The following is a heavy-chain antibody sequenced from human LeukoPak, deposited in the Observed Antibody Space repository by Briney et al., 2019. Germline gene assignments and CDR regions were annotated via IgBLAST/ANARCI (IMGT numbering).Heavy chain of an antibody. J-gene: IGHJ4*02. V-gene: IGHV3-48*03. D-gene: IGHD1-1*01. CDR3: AREGGWNDFDY. CDR2: ISSSGNLI. CDR1: GLTFSSYD. Sequence: GGSLRLSCAASGLTFSSYDMNWVRQAPGKGLEWVSYISSSGNLIHYADSVKGRFTFSRDNARNSLYLQMNSLRADDTAIYYCAREGGWNDFDYGGQGTLVTVS.